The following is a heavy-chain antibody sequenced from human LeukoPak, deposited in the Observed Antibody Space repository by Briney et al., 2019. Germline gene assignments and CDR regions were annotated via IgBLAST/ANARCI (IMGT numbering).Heavy chain of an antibody. J-gene: IGHJ4*02. V-gene: IGHV3-23*01. CDR2: ISGSGGST. CDR1: GFTLSSYA. Sequence: GGSLRLSCAASGFTLSSYAMGWVRQAPGNGLEWVSAISGSGGSTYYADSVKGRFTISRDNAKNSPYLQMNSLRAEDTAVYYCARDRSGSYFSYGGTNYFDYWGQGTLVTVSS. CDR3: ARDRSGSYFSYGGTNYFDY. D-gene: IGHD1-26*01.